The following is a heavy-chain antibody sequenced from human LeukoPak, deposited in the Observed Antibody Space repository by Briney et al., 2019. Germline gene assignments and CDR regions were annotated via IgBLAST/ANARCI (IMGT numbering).Heavy chain of an antibody. V-gene: IGHV4-59*12. CDR1: GGSISSYY. Sequence: PSETLSLTCIVSGGSISSYYWSWIRQPPGKGLEWIGNIYYSGSTNYNPSLKSRVTISVDTSKKQFSLKLSSVTAADTAVYYCVTYYFDSSGPKKNYWGQGTLVTVSS. J-gene: IGHJ4*02. CDR3: VTYYFDSSGPKKNY. D-gene: IGHD3-22*01. CDR2: IYYSGST.